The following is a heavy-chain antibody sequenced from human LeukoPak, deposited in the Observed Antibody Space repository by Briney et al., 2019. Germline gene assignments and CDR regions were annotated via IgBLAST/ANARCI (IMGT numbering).Heavy chain of an antibody. D-gene: IGHD6-13*01. V-gene: IGHV7-4-1*02. CDR2: INTNTGNP. J-gene: IGHJ6*03. CDR3: ARDATIAAAGTYYYYYMDV. Sequence: ASVKVSCKASGYTFTSYAMNWVRQAPGQGLEWMGWINTNTGNPTYAQGFTGRFVFSLDTSVSTAYLQISSLRAEDTAVYCCARDATIAAAGTYYYYYMDVWGKGTTVTVSS. CDR1: GYTFTSYA.